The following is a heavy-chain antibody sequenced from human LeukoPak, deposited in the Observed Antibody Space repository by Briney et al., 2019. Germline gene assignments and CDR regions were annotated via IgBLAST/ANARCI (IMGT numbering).Heavy chain of an antibody. V-gene: IGHV3-30*18. Sequence: PGGSLRLSCAASGFTFNNYGMHWVRQAPCKGLEWVAVISYDGRNKHYPDSVKGRFTISRDISTDTLWLQMDSLRTEDTAVYYCAKGPLRGTAAAIDYWGQGTLVTVSS. CDR2: ISYDGRNK. D-gene: IGHD2-2*01. CDR3: AKGPLRGTAAAIDY. J-gene: IGHJ4*02. CDR1: GFTFNNYG.